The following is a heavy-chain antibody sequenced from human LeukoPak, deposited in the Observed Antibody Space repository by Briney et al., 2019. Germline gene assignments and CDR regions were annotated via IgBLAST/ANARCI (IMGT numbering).Heavy chain of an antibody. CDR3: ARAPRMGGHEMSSHSSSYFDY. D-gene: IGHD2-15*01. CDR2: INHSGST. V-gene: IGHV4-34*01. J-gene: IGHJ4*02. CDR1: GGSFSGYY. Sequence: PSETLSLTCAVYGGSFSGYYWSWIRQPPGKGLEWIGEINHSGSTNYNPSLKSRVTISVDTSKNQFSLKLSSVTAADTAVYYCARAPRMGGHEMSSHSSSYFDYWGQGTLVTVSS.